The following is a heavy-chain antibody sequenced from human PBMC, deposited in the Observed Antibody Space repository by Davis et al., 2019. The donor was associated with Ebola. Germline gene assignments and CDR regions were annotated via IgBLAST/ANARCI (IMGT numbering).Heavy chain of an antibody. CDR1: GGSISTYYW. CDR2: TFSTDTE. Sequence: ETLSLTCTVSGGSISTYYWSWIRQPPGNALEWLAHTFSTDTEVSSTSLKSRLTISMDTSKSQVLLTMTNMAPVDTATYYCARIGREWELPRTRYSFDYWGQGTLVTVSS. J-gene: IGHJ4*02. V-gene: IGHV2-26*01. D-gene: IGHD1-26*01. CDR3: ARIGREWELPRTRYSFDY.